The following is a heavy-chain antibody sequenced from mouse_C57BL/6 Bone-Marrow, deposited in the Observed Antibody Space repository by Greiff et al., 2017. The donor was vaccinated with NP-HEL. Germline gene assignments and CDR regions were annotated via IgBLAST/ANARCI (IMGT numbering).Heavy chain of an antibody. CDR3: ARSGIYYGNPAWFAY. J-gene: IGHJ3*01. V-gene: IGHV1-26*01. Sequence: EVKLQQSGPELVKPGASVKISCKASGYTFTDYYMNWVKQSHGKSLEWIGDINPNNGGTSYNQKFKGKATLTVDKSSSTAYMELRSLTSEDSAVYYCARSGIYYGNPAWFAYWGQGTLVTVSA. D-gene: IGHD2-1*01. CDR2: INPNNGGT. CDR1: GYTFTDYY.